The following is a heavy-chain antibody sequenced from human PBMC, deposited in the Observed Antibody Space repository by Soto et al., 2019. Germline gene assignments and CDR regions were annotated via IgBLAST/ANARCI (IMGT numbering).Heavy chain of an antibody. D-gene: IGHD3-10*01. J-gene: IGHJ6*02. V-gene: IGHV1-69*01. CDR3: AVAAVREIMAQESSGMGV. CDR1: GGTLSDYA. Sequence: QVQLVQSGAEVKTPGSSVKVSCKASGGTLSDYAISWVRQAPGQGLEWMGGIMPTVDSANYAQNFQGRLTISADESTCTANLERSSLRSDETAVYYCAVAAVREIMAQESSGMGVWGQGTTVIVSS. CDR2: IMPTVDSA.